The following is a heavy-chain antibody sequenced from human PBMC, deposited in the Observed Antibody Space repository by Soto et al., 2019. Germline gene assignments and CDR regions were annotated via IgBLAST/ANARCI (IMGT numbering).Heavy chain of an antibody. D-gene: IGHD6-6*01. CDR3: ARGVPSSYYYGMDV. V-gene: IGHV1-69*06. CDR2: IIPIFGTA. Sequence: GASVKVSCKASGGTFSSYAISWVRQAPGQGLEWMGGIIPIFGTANYAQKFQGHVTISADKSISTAYLQWSSLKASDTAMYYCARGVPSSYYYGMDVWGQGTTVTVSS. CDR1: GGTFSSYA. J-gene: IGHJ6*02.